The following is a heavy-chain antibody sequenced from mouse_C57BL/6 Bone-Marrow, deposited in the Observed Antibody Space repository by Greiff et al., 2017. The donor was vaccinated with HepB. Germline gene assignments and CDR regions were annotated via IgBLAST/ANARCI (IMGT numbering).Heavy chain of an antibody. CDR1: GYTFTDYY. D-gene: IGHD1-1*01. V-gene: IGHV1-76*01. J-gene: IGHJ2*01. Sequence: VKVVESGAELVRPGASVKLSCKASGYTFTDYYINWVKLRPGQGLEWIARIYPGSGNTYYNEKFKGKATLTAEKSSSTAYMQLSSLTSEDSAVYFCARDDYYGSSTFDYWGQGTTLTVSS. CDR2: IYPGSGNT. CDR3: ARDDYYGSSTFDY.